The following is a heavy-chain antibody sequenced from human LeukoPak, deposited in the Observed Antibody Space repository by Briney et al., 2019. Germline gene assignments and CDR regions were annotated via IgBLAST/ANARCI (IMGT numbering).Heavy chain of an antibody. D-gene: IGHD1-7*01. CDR2: IYHSGST. CDR3: ARAHNWKYGSFDF. Sequence: PSETLSLTCAVSGGSISSSNWWSWVRQPPGKGLEWIGEIYHSGSTNYNPSLKSRVTISVDKSKNQFSLKLSSVTAADTAVYYCARAHNWKYGSFDFWGQGTLVTVSS. V-gene: IGHV4-4*02. CDR1: GGSISSSNW. J-gene: IGHJ4*02.